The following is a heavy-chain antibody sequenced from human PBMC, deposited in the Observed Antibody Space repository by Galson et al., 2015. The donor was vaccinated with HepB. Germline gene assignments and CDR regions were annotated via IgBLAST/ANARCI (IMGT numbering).Heavy chain of an antibody. Sequence: SLRLSCAASGLTFSRYAMHWVRQAPGKGLEYVSAISGSGGSPFYADSVKGRFTISRDNSKNTLYLQMSSLRADDTAVYYCGPFGQTCSTNCPIDSWGQGTLVTVSS. J-gene: IGHJ4*02. CDR3: GPFGQTCSTNCPIDS. CDR2: ISGSGGSP. V-gene: IGHV3-64D*06. D-gene: IGHD2-2*01. CDR1: GLTFSRYA.